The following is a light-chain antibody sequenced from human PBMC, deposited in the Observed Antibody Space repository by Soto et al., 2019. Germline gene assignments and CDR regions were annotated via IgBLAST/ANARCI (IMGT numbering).Light chain of an antibody. V-gene: IGKV1-17*01. CDR1: QGIRDA. J-gene: IGKJ1*01. CDR2: AAS. Sequence: DIQMTQSPSSLSASVGDRVTITCRASQGIRDALGWYQQKPGKAPKRLIYAASSLQSGVPSRVSGSGSGTEFTLTISSRQPEDFATYYCLQHNSYPQTFGQGTKVEIK. CDR3: LQHNSYPQT.